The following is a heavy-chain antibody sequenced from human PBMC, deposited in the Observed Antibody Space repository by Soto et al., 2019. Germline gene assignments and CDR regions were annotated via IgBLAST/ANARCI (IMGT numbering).Heavy chain of an antibody. Sequence: QLQLQESGPGLVKPSETLSLTCTVSGGSISSSSYYWGWMRQPPGKGLEWIGSIYYSGSTYYNPSLKSRVTISVDTSKNQFSLKLSSVTAADTAVYYCARLLYAESEWLPAAFDIWGQGTMVTVSS. CDR2: IYYSGST. J-gene: IGHJ3*02. CDR3: ARLLYAESEWLPAAFDI. V-gene: IGHV4-39*01. D-gene: IGHD2-8*01. CDR1: GGSISSSSYY.